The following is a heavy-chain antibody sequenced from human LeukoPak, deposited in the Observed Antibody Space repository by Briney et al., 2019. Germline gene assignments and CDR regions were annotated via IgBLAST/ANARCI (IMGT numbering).Heavy chain of an antibody. CDR3: AGAQGDGPWQYYYGMDV. V-gene: IGHV3-64D*06. Sequence: GGSLRLSCSASGFTFSSYAMHWVRQAPGKGLEYVSAIGSNGGSTYYADSVKGRFTISRDNSKSTLYLQMSSLRAEDTAVYYCAGAQGDGPWQYYYGMDVWGKGTTVTVSS. CDR1: GFTFSSYA. CDR2: IGSNGGST. J-gene: IGHJ6*04. D-gene: IGHD2-8*01.